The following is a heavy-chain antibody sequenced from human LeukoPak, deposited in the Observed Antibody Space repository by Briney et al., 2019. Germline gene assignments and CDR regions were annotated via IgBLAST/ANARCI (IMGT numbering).Heavy chain of an antibody. V-gene: IGHV4-4*09. D-gene: IGHD1-26*01. CDR2: IHSSGST. J-gene: IGHJ4*02. CDR3: ARLGSYSDY. CDR1: DGSIRSYY. Sequence: SETLSHTCTVSDGSIRSYYRSWIRQPPGKGLEWIGYIHSSGSTHYNPSLKSRVTTSLDTSKNQFSLRLSSVTAADTAVYYCARLGSYSDYWGQGTLVTVSS.